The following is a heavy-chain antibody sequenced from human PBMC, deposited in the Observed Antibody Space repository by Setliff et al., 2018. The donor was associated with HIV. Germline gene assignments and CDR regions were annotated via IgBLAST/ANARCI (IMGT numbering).Heavy chain of an antibody. V-gene: IGHV4-39*07. CDR2: VHYTGST. CDR3: ARDPPGYGDSKDY. D-gene: IGHD4-17*01. CDR1: GDSVSSGSYY. J-gene: IGHJ3*01. Sequence: SETLSLTCIVSGDSVSSGSYYWSWIRHPPGKGLEWIGSVHYTGSTQYNPSLKSRLTMSVDKSNNQFSLRLTSVTAADSAVYYCARDPPGYGDSKDYWGRGTMVTASS.